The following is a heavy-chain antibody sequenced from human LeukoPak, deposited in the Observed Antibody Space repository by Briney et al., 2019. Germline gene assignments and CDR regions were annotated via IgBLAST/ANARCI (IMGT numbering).Heavy chain of an antibody. J-gene: IGHJ4*02. Sequence: PSETLFLTCTVSGGSISSYYWSWIRQPAGKGLEWIGRIYTSGSTNYNPSLKSRVTISVDTSKKYFSLKLTSVTAADTAVYYCASLPGNSFNYVGYWGQGILVTVSS. V-gene: IGHV4-4*07. CDR2: IYTSGST. CDR3: ASLPGNSFNYVGY. CDR1: GGSISSYY. D-gene: IGHD3-10*01.